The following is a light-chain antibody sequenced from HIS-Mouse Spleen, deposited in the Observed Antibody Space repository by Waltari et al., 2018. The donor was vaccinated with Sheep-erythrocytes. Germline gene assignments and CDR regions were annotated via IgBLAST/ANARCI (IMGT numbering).Light chain of an antibody. V-gene: IGLV2-8*01. CDR2: EVS. J-gene: IGLJ3*02. Sequence: QSALTQPPSASGSPGQSVTISCTGTSSDVGGYNYVSWYQQHPGKAPKLMIYEVSKRPSGVPDRFSASKSGNTASLTVSGLQAEDEADYYCSSYAGSTNWVFGGGTK. CDR1: SSDVGGYNY. CDR3: SSYAGSTNWV.